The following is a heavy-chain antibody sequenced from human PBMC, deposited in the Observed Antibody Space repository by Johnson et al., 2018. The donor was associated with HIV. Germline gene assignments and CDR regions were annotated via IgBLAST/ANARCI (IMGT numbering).Heavy chain of an antibody. CDR2: IYSGGST. J-gene: IGHJ3*02. D-gene: IGHD6-19*01. CDR1: GFTVSSNY. CDR3: ARDPREGWPGAFDI. V-gene: IGHV3-66*01. Sequence: VQLVESGGGLVQSGGSLRLSCAASGFTVSSNYITWVRQAPGKGLEWVSVIYSGGSTYYADSVKGRFTISRDKSKNTLYLQMNSLRAEDTAVYYCARDPREGWPGAFDIWGQGTMVTVSS.